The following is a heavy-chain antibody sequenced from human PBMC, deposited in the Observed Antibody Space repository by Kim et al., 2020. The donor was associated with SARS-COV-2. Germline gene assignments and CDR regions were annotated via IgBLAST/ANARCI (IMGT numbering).Heavy chain of an antibody. Sequence: SQTLSLTCAISGDSVSSNSAAWNWIRQSPSRGLEWLGRTYYRSKWYNDYAVSVKSRITINPDTSKNQFSLQLNSVTPEDTAVYYCARVGRYDFWSGYSHYFDYWGQGTLVTVSS. J-gene: IGHJ4*02. V-gene: IGHV6-1*01. CDR2: TYYRSKWYN. CDR3: ARVGRYDFWSGYSHYFDY. CDR1: GDSVSSNSAA. D-gene: IGHD3-3*01.